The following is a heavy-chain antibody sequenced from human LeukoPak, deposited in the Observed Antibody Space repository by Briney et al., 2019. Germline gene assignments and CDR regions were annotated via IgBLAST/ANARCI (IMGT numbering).Heavy chain of an antibody. CDR2: ISGSGGST. CDR3: ANLYVAVAGTDY. Sequence: GGSLRLSCVASEFTFSSYAMSWVRQAPGKGLEWVSAISGSGGSTYYADSVKGRFTISRDNSKNTLYLQMNSLRAEDTAVYYCANLYVAVAGTDYWGQGTLVTVSS. V-gene: IGHV3-23*01. D-gene: IGHD6-19*01. J-gene: IGHJ4*02. CDR1: EFTFSSYA.